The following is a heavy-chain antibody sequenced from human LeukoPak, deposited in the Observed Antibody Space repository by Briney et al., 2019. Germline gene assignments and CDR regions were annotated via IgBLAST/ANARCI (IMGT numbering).Heavy chain of an antibody. Sequence: PGGSLRLSCAASGFTVSNYGMNWVRQAPGEGLEWVSYISSSGTTIYYADSVKGRFTISRDNAKNSLHLQMNSLRDEDTPVYYCARVTGTWWADYWGQGTLVTVSS. CDR1: GFTVSNYG. D-gene: IGHD2-8*02. V-gene: IGHV3-48*02. CDR3: ARVTGTWWADY. J-gene: IGHJ4*02. CDR2: ISSSGTTI.